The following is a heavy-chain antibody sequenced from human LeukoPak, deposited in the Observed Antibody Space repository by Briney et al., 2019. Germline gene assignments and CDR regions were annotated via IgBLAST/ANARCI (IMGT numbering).Heavy chain of an antibody. CDR2: ISSSSSTI. V-gene: IGHV3-48*01. D-gene: IGHD6-13*01. CDR1: GFTFSYYW. J-gene: IGHJ4*02. Sequence: GGSLRLSCAASGFTFSYYWMSWVRQAPGKGLEWVSYISSSSSTIYYADSVKGRFTISRDNAKNSLYLQMNSLRAEDTAVYYCARGHSSSWYGARHYYFDYWGQGTLVTVSS. CDR3: ARGHSSSWYGARHYYFDY.